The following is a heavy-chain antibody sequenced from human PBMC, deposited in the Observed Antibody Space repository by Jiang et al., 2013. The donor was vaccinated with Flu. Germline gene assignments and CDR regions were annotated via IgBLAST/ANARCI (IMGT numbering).Heavy chain of an antibody. CDR3: ARSTSGPYYFDY. Sequence: GSGLVKPSETLSLTCTVSGGSISSYYWSWIRQPPGKGLEWIGYIYYSGSTNYNPSLKSRVTISVDTSKNQFSLKLSSVTAADTAVYYCARSTSGPYYFDYWGQGTLVTV. V-gene: IGHV4-59*01. J-gene: IGHJ4*02. CDR2: IYYSGST. CDR1: GGSISSYY.